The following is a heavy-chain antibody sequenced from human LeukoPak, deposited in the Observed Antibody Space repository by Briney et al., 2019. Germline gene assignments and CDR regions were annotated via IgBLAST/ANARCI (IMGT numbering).Heavy chain of an antibody. D-gene: IGHD6-13*01. CDR2: ISYDGSNK. Sequence: GGSLRLSCAASGFTFSSYGMHWVRQAPGKGLEWVAVISYDGSNKYYADSVKGRFTISRDNSKNTLYLQMNSLRAEDTAVYYCAKVSIAAAGPYGAFDYWGQGTLVTVSS. CDR1: GFTFSSYG. CDR3: AKVSIAAAGPYGAFDY. J-gene: IGHJ4*02. V-gene: IGHV3-30*18.